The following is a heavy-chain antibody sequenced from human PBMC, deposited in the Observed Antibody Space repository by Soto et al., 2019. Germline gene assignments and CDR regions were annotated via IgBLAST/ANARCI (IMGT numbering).Heavy chain of an antibody. CDR1: GFTVGSYA. CDR3: ATRLAATVVDQRLIY. J-gene: IGHJ4*01. Sequence: EVQVLESGGGLVQPGGSLRLSCAASGFTVGSYAMTWVRQAPGKGLEWVSGSSGSGDETYYADSVKGRFTVARDNSKNTLYLQMTGLRAEDTALYYCATRLAATVVDQRLIYWGHGTLFTVSA. V-gene: IGHV3-23*01. CDR2: SSGSGDET. D-gene: IGHD6-25*01.